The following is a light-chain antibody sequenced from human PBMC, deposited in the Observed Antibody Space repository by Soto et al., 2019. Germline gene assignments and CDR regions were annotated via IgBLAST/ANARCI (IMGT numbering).Light chain of an antibody. CDR1: QSLLHSNGYNY. CDR2: LGS. J-gene: IGKJ5*01. CDR3: MQARQTPPT. V-gene: IGKV2-28*01. Sequence: DIVMTQSPLSLPVTPGEPASISCRSSQSLLHSNGYNYLDWYLQKPGQSPQLLIYLGSNRASGVPDRFSGSGSGTDFTLKISRVEAEDVGVYYCMQARQTPPTFGRGTRLEIK.